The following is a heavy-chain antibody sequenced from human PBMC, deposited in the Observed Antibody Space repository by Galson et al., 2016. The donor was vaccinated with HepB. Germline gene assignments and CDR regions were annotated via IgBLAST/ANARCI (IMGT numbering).Heavy chain of an antibody. J-gene: IGHJ6*02. Sequence: SLRLSYAASGFTVSTNYMSWVRQAPGKGLEWVSVIYGGGSTTYADSVKGRFTISRHNSKNTLYLQMNSLRTEDTAVYYCARPLPNVGYGMDVWGQGTTVTVSS. CDR3: ARPLPNVGYGMDV. CDR2: IYGGGST. D-gene: IGHD2-15*01. CDR1: GFTVSTNY. V-gene: IGHV3-53*04.